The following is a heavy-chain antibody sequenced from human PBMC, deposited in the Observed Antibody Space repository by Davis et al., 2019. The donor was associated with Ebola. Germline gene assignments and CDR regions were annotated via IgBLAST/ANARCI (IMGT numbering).Heavy chain of an antibody. V-gene: IGHV3-48*03. CDR3: AREAASCGGDCLDY. J-gene: IGHJ4*02. D-gene: IGHD2-21*01. Sequence: PGGSLRLSCAASGFTFSSYEMNWVRQAPGKGLEWVSYIGISVSTTYYADSVKGRFTISRDNAKNSLYLQMNSLRAEDTAVYYCAREAASCGGDCLDYWGQGTLVTVSS. CDR2: IGISVSTT. CDR1: GFTFSSYE.